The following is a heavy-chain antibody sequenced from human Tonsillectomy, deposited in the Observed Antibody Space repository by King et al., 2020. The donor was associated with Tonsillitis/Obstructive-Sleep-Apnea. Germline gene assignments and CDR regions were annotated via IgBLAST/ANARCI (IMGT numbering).Heavy chain of an antibody. Sequence: QLVQSGAEVKKPGASVKVSCKASGYTFTSYYMHWVRQAPGQGLEWMGIINPSGGSTSYAQKFQGRVTMTRDTSTSTVYMDLSSLRSEDTAVYYCARAPLRDSSGFYGMDVWGQGTTVTVSS. CDR1: GYTFTSYY. V-gene: IGHV1-46*01. J-gene: IGHJ6*02. D-gene: IGHD3-22*01. CDR3: ARAPLRDSSGFYGMDV. CDR2: INPSGGST.